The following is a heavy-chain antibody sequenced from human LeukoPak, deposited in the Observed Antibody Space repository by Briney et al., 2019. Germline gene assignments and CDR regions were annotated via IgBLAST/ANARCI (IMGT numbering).Heavy chain of an antibody. Sequence: GESPRLSCAAAGFTFSSYSMNWVRQAPGKGLEWVSSISSSSSYIYYADSVKGRFTISRDNAKNSLYLQMNSLRAEDTAVYYCARDKGTYWSDPCGQGTLVTVSS. J-gene: IGHJ5*02. CDR1: GFTFSSYS. D-gene: IGHD3-10*01. CDR2: ISSSSSYI. CDR3: ARDKGTYWSDP. V-gene: IGHV3-21*01.